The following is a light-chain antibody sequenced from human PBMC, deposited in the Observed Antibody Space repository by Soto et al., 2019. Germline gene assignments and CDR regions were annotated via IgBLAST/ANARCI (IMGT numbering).Light chain of an antibody. CDR3: QQYNTYPFT. J-gene: IGKJ4*02. CDR1: QSISGW. CDR2: AAS. V-gene: IGKV1-5*01. Sequence: DIQVTHSPSTLSATAGSRFTITCRASQSISGWLAWYQQKPGKAPKLLISAASTLESGVPSRLRGSGYETEFTITISGLQTDDFATYYCQQYNTYPFTFGRGTKVDIK.